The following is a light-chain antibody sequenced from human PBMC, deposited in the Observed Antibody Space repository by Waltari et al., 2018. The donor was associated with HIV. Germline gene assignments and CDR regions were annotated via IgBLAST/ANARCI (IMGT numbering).Light chain of an antibody. J-gene: IGLJ2*01. Sequence: QSALTQPASVAGAPGQSITISCTGTSINVDSYDYVSWYQHPPGKAPKLMIFEVSHRPSGVSDRFSGSKSGNTASLTISGLLADDEADYYCSSYTSTTTVIFGGGTKVTVL. V-gene: IGLV2-14*01. CDR1: SINVDSYDY. CDR2: EVS. CDR3: SSYTSTTTVI.